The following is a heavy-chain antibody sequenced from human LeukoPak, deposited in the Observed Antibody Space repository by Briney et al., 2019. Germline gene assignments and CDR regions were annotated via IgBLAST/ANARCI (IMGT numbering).Heavy chain of an antibody. V-gene: IGHV4-39*07. Sequence: SETLYLTCTVSGGSISSSSYYWGWIRQPPGKGLEWIGSIYYSGSTYYNPSLKSRVTISVDTSKNQFSLKLSSVTAADTAVYYCARAYSGSYSRRGPGKDAFDIWGQGTMVTVSS. J-gene: IGHJ3*02. CDR3: ARAYSGSYSRRGPGKDAFDI. D-gene: IGHD1-26*01. CDR1: GGSISSSSYY. CDR2: IYYSGST.